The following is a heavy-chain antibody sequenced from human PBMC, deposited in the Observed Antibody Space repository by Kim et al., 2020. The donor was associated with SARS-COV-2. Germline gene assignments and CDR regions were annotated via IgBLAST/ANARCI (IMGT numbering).Heavy chain of an antibody. Sequence: SETLSLTCAVYGGSFSGYYWSWIRQPPGKGLEWIGEINHSGSTNYNPSLKSRVTISVDTSKNQFSLKLSSVTAADTAVYYCARDRGIFGVVTAYYFDYWGQGTLVTVSS. D-gene: IGHD3-3*01. CDR2: INHSGST. CDR3: ARDRGIFGVVTAYYFDY. J-gene: IGHJ4*02. V-gene: IGHV4-34*01. CDR1: GGSFSGYY.